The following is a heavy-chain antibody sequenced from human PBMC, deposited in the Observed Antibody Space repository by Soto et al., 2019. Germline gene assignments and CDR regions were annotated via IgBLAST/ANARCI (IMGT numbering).Heavy chain of an antibody. CDR3: AGVFYGGNSVNNY. V-gene: IGHV3-30*04. J-gene: IGHJ4*02. CDR1: GFTFSNFA. Sequence: PGGSLRLSCAGSGFTFSNFAVSWVRQAPGKGLEWVAATSYDGRNKFYADSVKGRFIISRDNSKNTLDLLMNTLRAEDTAVYYCAGVFYGGNSVNNYWGQGTPFTVSS. CDR2: TSYDGRNK. D-gene: IGHD4-17*01.